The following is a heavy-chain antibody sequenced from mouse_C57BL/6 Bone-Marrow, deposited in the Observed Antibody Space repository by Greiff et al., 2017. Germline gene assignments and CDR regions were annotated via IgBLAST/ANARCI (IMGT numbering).Heavy chain of an antibody. Sequence: QVQLQQPGAELVKPGASVKMSCKASGYTFTSYWITWVQQKPGQGLEWIGDIYPTSGRTNYNEKFKRKAILTVDTTSNSAYMQLSSLASEDSAVFYCARSGPLGRSCDYEGQGTTLTVSS. D-gene: IGHD4-1*01. J-gene: IGHJ2*01. CDR3: ARSGPLGRSCDY. CDR1: GYTFTSYW. V-gene: IGHV1-55*01. CDR2: IYPTSGRT.